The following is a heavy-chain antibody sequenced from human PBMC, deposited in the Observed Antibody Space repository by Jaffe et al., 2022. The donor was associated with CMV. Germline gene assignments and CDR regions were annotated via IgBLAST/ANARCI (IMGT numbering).Heavy chain of an antibody. Sequence: QVQLQESGPGLVKPSETLSLTCTVSGGSISSYYWSWIRQPPGKGLEWIGYIYYSGSTNYNPSLKSRVTISVDTSKNQFSLKLSSVTAADTAVYYCARDNWLVRGGRRYYYYMDVWGKGTTVTVSS. J-gene: IGHJ6*03. D-gene: IGHD6-19*01. CDR1: GGSISSYY. V-gene: IGHV4-59*01. CDR2: IYYSGST. CDR3: ARDNWLVRGGRRYYYYMDV.